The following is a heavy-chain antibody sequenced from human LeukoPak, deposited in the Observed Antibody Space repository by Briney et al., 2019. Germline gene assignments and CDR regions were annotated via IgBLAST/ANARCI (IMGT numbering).Heavy chain of an antibody. D-gene: IGHD1-26*01. V-gene: IGHV3-64*04. CDR2: ISSNGGSI. CDR3: AREHGGRGYYYGMNV. Sequence: PGGSLRLSCSASGFTFSSYAMHWVRQAPGKGLEYVSAISSNGGSIYYADSVKGRFTISRDNSKNTLYLQMNSLRAEDTAVYYCAREHGGRGYYYGMNVWGQGTTVTVSS. J-gene: IGHJ6*02. CDR1: GFTFSSYA.